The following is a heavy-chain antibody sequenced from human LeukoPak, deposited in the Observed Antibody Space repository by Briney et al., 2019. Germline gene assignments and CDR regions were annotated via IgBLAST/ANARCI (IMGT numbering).Heavy chain of an antibody. CDR3: AKGSTGSRPYYFDY. Sequence: GGSLRLSCVASGFTSTIYAMSWVRQAPGKGLEWVTATSGSYTWYADSVKGRFTISRDNSKNTLYLHMDSLRAEDSAFYYCAKGSTGSRPYYFDYWGQGTLVTVSS. J-gene: IGHJ4*02. CDR2: TSGSYT. V-gene: IGHV3-23*01. CDR1: GFTSTIYA. D-gene: IGHD1-14*01.